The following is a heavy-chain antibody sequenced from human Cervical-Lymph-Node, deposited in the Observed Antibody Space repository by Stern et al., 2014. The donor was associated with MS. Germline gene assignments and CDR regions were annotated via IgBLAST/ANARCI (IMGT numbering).Heavy chain of an antibody. CDR1: GATFSTNA. Sequence: QLVQSGAEVRKPGSSVKVSCKASGATFSTNAISWLRQAPGQGPEWMGAIVPIFGRANYVQKLRGRLTIPADESASTAYMELRSLRSEDTAVYYCAREHHGGNFASWGQGTLVTVSS. D-gene: IGHD4-23*01. V-gene: IGHV1-69*01. CDR3: AREHHGGNFAS. J-gene: IGHJ5*02. CDR2: IVPIFGRA.